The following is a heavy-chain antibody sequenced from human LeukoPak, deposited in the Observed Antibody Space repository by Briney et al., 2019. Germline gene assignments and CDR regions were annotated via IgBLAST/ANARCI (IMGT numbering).Heavy chain of an antibody. J-gene: IGHJ1*01. Sequence: PSETLSLTCAVYGGSFSGYYWSWIRQPPGKGLEWIGEINHSGSTNYNPSLKSRVTISVDTSKNQFSLKLSSVTAADTAVYYCARHDGDYQIEYFQLWGQGTLVTVSS. CDR1: GGSFSGYY. V-gene: IGHV4-34*01. CDR2: INHSGST. D-gene: IGHD4-17*01. CDR3: ARHDGDYQIEYFQL.